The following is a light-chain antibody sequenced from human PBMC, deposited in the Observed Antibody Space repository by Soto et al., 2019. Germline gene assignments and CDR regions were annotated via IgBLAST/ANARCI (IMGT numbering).Light chain of an antibody. CDR3: QKIKSYTAWK. J-gene: IGKJ1*01. CDR1: QILLHSNGYNY. V-gene: IGKV2-28*01. CDR2: AAY. Sequence: DIVMTHSPRSLPVTPREPASISFLSSQILLHSNGYNYLDWYQKKPGKAPNLLIYAAYTLQSGVPQRFSGSGSGTDFTLTIRSLKPEDFATYYCQKIKSYTAWKVGNGTQVDIK.